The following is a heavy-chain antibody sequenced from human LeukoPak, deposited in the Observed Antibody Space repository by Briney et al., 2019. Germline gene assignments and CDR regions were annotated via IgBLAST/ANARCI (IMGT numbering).Heavy chain of an antibody. CDR1: GVSISSYY. J-gene: IGHJ4*02. CDR3: ARLAYSDCSSTSCYYHVDY. D-gene: IGHD2-2*01. CDR2: INHSGST. V-gene: IGHV4-34*01. Sequence: TSETLSLTCTVSGVSISSYYWSWIRQPAGKGLEWIGEINHSGSTNYNPSLKSRVTISVDTSKNQFSLKLSSVTAADTAVYYCARLAYSDCSSTSCYYHVDYWGQGTLVTVSS.